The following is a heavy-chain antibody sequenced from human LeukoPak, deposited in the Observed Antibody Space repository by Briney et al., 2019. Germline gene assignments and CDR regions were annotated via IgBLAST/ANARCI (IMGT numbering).Heavy chain of an antibody. CDR1: GYSFTNYL. D-gene: IGHD1-26*01. Sequence: GESLKISCKGSGYSFTNYLIGWVRQMPGKGLKWVGIIYPADSEARYSPSFQGQVTISADKSISTAYLQWSSLKASDTAMYYCARRRDLYSGSYYPFDYWGQGTLVTVSS. CDR3: ARRRDLYSGSYYPFDY. V-gene: IGHV5-51*01. J-gene: IGHJ4*02. CDR2: IYPADSEA.